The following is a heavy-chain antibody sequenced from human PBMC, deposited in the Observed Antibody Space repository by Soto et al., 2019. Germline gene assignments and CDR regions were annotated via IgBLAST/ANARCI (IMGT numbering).Heavy chain of an antibody. CDR3: ARGSSSGSGGTGVLNV. CDR1: GYTFTKHY. CDR2: INPGNASP. V-gene: IGHV1-46*01. J-gene: IGHJ3*01. Sequence: QVQLAQSGAEVKKPGASVKVSCQASGYTFTKHYMHWVRQAPGQGLEWMGVINPGNASPRYAQKFKGRVTVTSDTSTSTVSMELTSLTSDDTAVYYCARGSSSGSGGTGVLNVWGQGTMVTVSS. D-gene: IGHD3-10*01.